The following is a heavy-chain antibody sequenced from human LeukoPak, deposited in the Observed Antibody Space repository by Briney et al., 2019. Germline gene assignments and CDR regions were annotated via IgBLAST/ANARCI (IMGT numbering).Heavy chain of an antibody. CDR1: GGSISSSSYY. V-gene: IGHV4-39*07. D-gene: IGHD3-16*01. J-gene: IGHJ4*02. CDR3: GRSAGFVHFDH. CDR2: INYYGKT. Sequence: PSETLSLTCTVSGGSISSSSYYWVWIRQPPGKGLEWIGSINYYGKTYYNPSVKSRVTISVDTSKNQFSLMVRSVTAADTAVYYCGRSAGFVHFDHWGQGTLVTVTS.